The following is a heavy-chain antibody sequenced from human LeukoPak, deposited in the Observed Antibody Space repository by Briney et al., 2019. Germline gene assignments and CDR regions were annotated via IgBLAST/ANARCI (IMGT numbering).Heavy chain of an antibody. Sequence: GASVKVSCKASGYTFTSYGISWVRQAPGQGLEWMGWISAYNGNTNYAQKLQGRATMTRDTSISTAYMELSRLRSDDTAVYYCARDRSSTSYGFDPWGQGTLVTVSS. CDR2: ISAYNGNT. V-gene: IGHV1-18*01. J-gene: IGHJ5*02. CDR3: ARDRSSTSYGFDP. CDR1: GYTFTSYG. D-gene: IGHD2-2*01.